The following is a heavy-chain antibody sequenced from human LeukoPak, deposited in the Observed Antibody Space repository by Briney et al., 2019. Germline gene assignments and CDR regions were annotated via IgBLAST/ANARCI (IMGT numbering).Heavy chain of an antibody. CDR3: VVMPGY. J-gene: IGHJ4*02. CDR1: GFTFSSYA. Sequence: PGGSLRLSCAASGFTFSSYAMSWVRQPPGKGLEWIGSLYYSGSSYYNPSLKSRVTISVDTSKNQFSLKLSSVTAADTAVYYCVVMPGYWGQGTLVTVSS. D-gene: IGHD3-16*01. V-gene: IGHV4-39*01. CDR2: LYYSGSS.